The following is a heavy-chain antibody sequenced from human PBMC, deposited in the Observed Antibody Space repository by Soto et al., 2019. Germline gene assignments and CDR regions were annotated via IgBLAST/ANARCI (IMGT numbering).Heavy chain of an antibody. Sequence: KTSETLSLTCAVYGGSFSCYYWSWIRQPPGKGLEWIGEINHSGSTNYNPSLKSRVTISVDTSKNQFSLKLSSVTAADTAVYYCATHMVRGVMPYWGQGTLVTVSS. CDR2: INHSGST. CDR1: GGSFSCYY. J-gene: IGHJ4*02. D-gene: IGHD3-10*01. CDR3: ATHMVRGVMPY. V-gene: IGHV4-34*01.